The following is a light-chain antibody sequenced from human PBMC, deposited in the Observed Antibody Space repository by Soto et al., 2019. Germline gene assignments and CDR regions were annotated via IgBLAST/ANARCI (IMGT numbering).Light chain of an antibody. J-gene: IGKJ1*01. V-gene: IGKV1-5*03. CDR2: KAS. CDR1: QDISNY. CDR3: QQYNTFSGT. Sequence: IQMTQSPSSLSASVGDRGTITCQASQDISNYLNWYQQKPGKAPKLLIYKASSLESGVPSRFSGSGSGTEFTLTISSLQSDDFATYYCQQYNTFSGTFGQGTKVDIK.